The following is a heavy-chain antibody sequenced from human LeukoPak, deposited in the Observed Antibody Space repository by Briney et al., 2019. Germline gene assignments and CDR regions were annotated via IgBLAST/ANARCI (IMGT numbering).Heavy chain of an antibody. Sequence: GGSLRLSCGASGLTFSSYAMSWVRPAPGKGLEWVSSITGSGDSTHYVDSVKGRFTISRDTSQNTLYLQMNSLRAEDTAVYYCARDRGGGFDYWGRGTLVTVSS. J-gene: IGHJ4*02. V-gene: IGHV3-23*01. CDR2: ITGSGDST. CDR1: GLTFSSYA. CDR3: ARDRGGGFDY. D-gene: IGHD2-15*01.